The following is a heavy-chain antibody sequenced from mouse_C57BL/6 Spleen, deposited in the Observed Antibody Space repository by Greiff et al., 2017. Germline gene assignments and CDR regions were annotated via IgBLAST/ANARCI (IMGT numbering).Heavy chain of an antibody. CDR3: ARSPFVYYGSSYYAMDY. CDR1: GYAFSSYW. V-gene: IGHV1-80*01. Sequence: QVQLKESGAELVKPGASVKLSCKASGYAFSSYWMNWVKQRPGKGLEWIGQIYPGDGDTNYNGKFKGKATLTADKSSSTAYMQLSSLTSEDSAVYFCARSPFVYYGSSYYAMDYWGQGTSVTVSS. CDR2: IYPGDGDT. D-gene: IGHD1-1*01. J-gene: IGHJ4*01.